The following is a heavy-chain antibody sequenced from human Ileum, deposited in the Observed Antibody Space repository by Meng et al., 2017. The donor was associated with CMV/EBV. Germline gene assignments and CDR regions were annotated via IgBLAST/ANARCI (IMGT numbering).Heavy chain of an antibody. Sequence: SETLSLTCNVSGDSISSYYWNWIRQPPGKGLEWIGYIYYTVSTNYNPSLKSRATMSVDTSKNQFSLNLSSVSAADTAVYFCARETYYYGLDVWGQGTTVTVSS. CDR1: GDSISSYY. CDR2: IYYTVST. J-gene: IGHJ6*02. CDR3: ARETYYYGLDV. V-gene: IGHV4-59*01.